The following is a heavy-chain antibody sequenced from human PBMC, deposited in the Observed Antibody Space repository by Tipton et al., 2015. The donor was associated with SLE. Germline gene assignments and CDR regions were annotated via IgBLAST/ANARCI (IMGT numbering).Heavy chain of an antibody. V-gene: IGHV4-59*01. J-gene: IGHJ5*02. CDR1: GASITSWH. D-gene: IGHD6-13*01. CDR3: ARDPAGYNWFDA. CDR2: VYYSGAT. Sequence: TLSLTCTVSGASITSWHWSWIRQPPGKGLEYIGNVYYSGATNYNPSFKSRVTISVDTSKNQFSLKVNSVTAADTAVYYCARDPAGYNWFDAWGQGTLVTVSS.